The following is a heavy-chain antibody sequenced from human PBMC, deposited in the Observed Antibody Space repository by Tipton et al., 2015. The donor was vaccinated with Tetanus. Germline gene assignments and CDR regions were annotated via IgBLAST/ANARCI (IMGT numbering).Heavy chain of an antibody. CDR1: GYTFTGYY. CDR2: INPDSGGT. V-gene: IGHV1-2*02. D-gene: IGHD5-18*01. J-gene: IGHJ6*02. CDR3: ARAGGHSYYYYYYGMDV. Sequence: QVQLVQSGAEVKKPGASVKVSCKASGYTFTGYYMHWVRQAPGQGLEWMGWINPDSGGTNYAQKFQGRVTMTRDTSISTAYMGLSRLRSDDTAVYYCARAGGHSYYYYYYGMDVWGQGTTVTVSS.